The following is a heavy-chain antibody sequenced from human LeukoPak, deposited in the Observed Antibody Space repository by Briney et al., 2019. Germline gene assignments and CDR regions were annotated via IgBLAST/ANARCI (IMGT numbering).Heavy chain of an antibody. Sequence: PRASVKVSCKASGGTFSSYAISWVRQAPGQGLEWMGGIIPIFGTASYAQKFQGRVTITTDESTSTAYMELSSLRSEDTAVYYCARGLPVGATYFDYWGQGTLVTVSS. CDR2: IIPIFGTA. J-gene: IGHJ4*02. CDR3: ARGLPVGATYFDY. V-gene: IGHV1-69*05. CDR1: GGTFSSYA. D-gene: IGHD1-26*01.